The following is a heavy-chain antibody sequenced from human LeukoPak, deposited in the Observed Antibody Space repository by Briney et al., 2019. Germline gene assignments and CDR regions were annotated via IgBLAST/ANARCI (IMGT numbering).Heavy chain of an antibody. D-gene: IGHD2-2*01. CDR1: GYTFTDHS. CDR2: INPNSGGT. Sequence: ASVKVSCKASGYTFTDHSMHWVRQAPGQGLEWMGWINPNSGGTNYAQKFQGRVTMTRDTSITTAYMELSSLRSDDTAVYYCARVEVPGANWFDPWGQGTLVTVSS. V-gene: IGHV1-2*02. CDR3: ARVEVPGANWFDP. J-gene: IGHJ5*02.